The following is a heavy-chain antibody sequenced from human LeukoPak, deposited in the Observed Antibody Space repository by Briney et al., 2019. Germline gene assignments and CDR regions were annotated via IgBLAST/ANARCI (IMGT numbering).Heavy chain of an antibody. CDR3: ARAERITMIVGVAGYFDY. D-gene: IGHD3-22*01. V-gene: IGHV1-8*01. Sequence: ASVKVSCKASGYTFTSYDINWVRQATGQGLEWMGWMNPNSGNTGYAQKFQGRVTMTRDTSTSTVYMELSSLRSEDTAVYYCARAERITMIVGVAGYFDYWGQGTLVTVSS. CDR2: MNPNSGNT. J-gene: IGHJ4*02. CDR1: GYTFTSYD.